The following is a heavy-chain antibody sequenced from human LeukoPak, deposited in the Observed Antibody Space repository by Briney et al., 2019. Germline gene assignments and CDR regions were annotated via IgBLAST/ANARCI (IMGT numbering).Heavy chain of an antibody. CDR2: IYHSGST. V-gene: IGHV4-38-2*02. CDR1: GYSISSGYY. J-gene: IGHJ5*02. Sequence: SETLSLTCAVSGYSISSGYYWGWIRQPPGKGLEWIGSIYHSGSTCYNPSLKSRVTISVDTSKNQFSLKLSSVTAADTAVYYCARDSSYSSSWTWGQGTLVTVSS. D-gene: IGHD6-13*01. CDR3: ARDSSYSSSWT.